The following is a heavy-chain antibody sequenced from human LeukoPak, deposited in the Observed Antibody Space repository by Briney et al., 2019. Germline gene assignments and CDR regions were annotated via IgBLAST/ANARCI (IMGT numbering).Heavy chain of an antibody. V-gene: IGHV1-18*04. CDR1: GYTFTGYY. Sequence: ASVKVSCKASGYTFTGYYMHWVRQPPGQGLEWMGWISAYNGNTNYAQKLQGRVTMTPDTSTSTAYMELRSLRSDDTAVYYCARAWYTISPATGLILWGQGTLVTVSS. D-gene: IGHD3-9*01. CDR2: ISAYNGNT. CDR3: ARAWYTISPATGLIL. J-gene: IGHJ4*02.